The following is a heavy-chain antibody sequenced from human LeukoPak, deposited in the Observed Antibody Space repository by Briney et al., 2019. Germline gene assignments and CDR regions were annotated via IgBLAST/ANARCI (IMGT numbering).Heavy chain of an antibody. D-gene: IGHD3-10*02. CDR3: AELGITMIGGV. CDR1: GFTFSSYS. CDR2: ISSSSTYI. V-gene: IGHV3-21*01. J-gene: IGHJ6*04. Sequence: GGSLRLSCAASGFTFSSYSMNWVRQAPGKGLEWVSSISSSSTYIYYADSLKGRFTISRDNAKNSLYLQMNSLRAEDTAVYYCAELGITMIGGVWGKGTTVTISS.